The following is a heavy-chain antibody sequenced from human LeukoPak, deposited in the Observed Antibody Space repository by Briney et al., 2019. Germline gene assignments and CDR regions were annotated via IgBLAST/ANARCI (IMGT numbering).Heavy chain of an antibody. CDR2: ISSNGNRA. CDR3: VKGSGSGWYGY. D-gene: IGHD6-19*01. J-gene: IGHJ4*02. Sequence: PGGSLRLSCSASGFTFSSYSMHWVRQAPGKGLEYVSAISSNGNRAYYADSVKGRFTISRDNSKNTPYLQMSSLRAEDTAVYYCVKGSGSGWYGYWGQGTLVTVSS. V-gene: IGHV3-64D*08. CDR1: GFTFSSYS.